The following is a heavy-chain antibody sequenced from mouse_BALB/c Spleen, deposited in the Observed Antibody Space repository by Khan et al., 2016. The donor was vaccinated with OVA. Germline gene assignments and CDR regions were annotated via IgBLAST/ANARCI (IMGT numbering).Heavy chain of an antibody. D-gene: IGHD1-1*01. Sequence: VQLKESGPGLVKPSQSLSLTCTVTGYSITSGYAWNWIRQFPGNKLEWMCYISYSGVTSYTPSLKSRISITRDTSKNQFFLQLNSVTTEDTATYYYARGNYYGYYFYFRGADTTLSVSS. CDR3: ARGNYYGYYFYF. V-gene: IGHV3-2*02. CDR1: GYSITSGYA. J-gene: IGHJ2*01. CDR2: ISYSGVT.